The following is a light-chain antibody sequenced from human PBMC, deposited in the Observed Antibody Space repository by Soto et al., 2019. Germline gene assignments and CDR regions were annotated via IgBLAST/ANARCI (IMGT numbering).Light chain of an antibody. J-gene: IGLJ1*01. CDR2: DVS. V-gene: IGLV2-11*01. Sequence: QSALTQPRSVSGSPGQSVTISCTGTSSDVGGYNYVSWYQQHPGKAPKLIIYDVSKRPSGVPAPFSGSKSGNTASLTISGLQAEDEADYYCCSYAGSYKGYVFGTGTKLTVL. CDR1: SSDVGGYNY. CDR3: CSYAGSYKGYV.